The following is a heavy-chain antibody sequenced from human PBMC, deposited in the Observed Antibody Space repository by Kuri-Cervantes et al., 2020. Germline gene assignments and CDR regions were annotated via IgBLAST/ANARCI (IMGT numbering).Heavy chain of an antibody. CDR3: PRVDCSGGSCYIY. Sequence: GESLKISCAASGFTFSDHYMDWVRQAPGKGLEWFGRVRNKANSYTTEYAASVKGRFTISRDDSKNSVYLQMNSLETEDTAVYYCPRVDCSGGSCYIYWGQGSLVTVSS. V-gene: IGHV3-72*01. CDR2: VRNKANSYTT. D-gene: IGHD2-15*01. J-gene: IGHJ4*02. CDR1: GFTFSDHY.